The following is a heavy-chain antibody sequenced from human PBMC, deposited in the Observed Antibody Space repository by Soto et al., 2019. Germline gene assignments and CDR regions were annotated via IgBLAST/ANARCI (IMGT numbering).Heavy chain of an antibody. D-gene: IGHD2-8*01. Sequence: SETLSLTCTVSGGSISSGDYYWRWIRQPPGKGLEWIGYIYYSGSTYYNPSLKSRATIPVDTSTNQSSLKLSSATAADTAVYYCAFVWGILSATPEDEYFQHWGQGTLVTVSS. CDR3: AFVWGILSATPEDEYFQH. CDR1: GGSISSGDYY. J-gene: IGHJ1*01. CDR2: IYYSGST. V-gene: IGHV4-30-4*01.